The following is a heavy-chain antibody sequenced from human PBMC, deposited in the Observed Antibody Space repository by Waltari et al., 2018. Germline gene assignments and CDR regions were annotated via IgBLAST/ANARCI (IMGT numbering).Heavy chain of an antibody. D-gene: IGHD3-22*01. Sequence: SWVRQAPGQGLEWMGGIIPIFGTANYAQKFQGRVTITADESTSTAYMELSSLRSEDTAVYYCARALRYYDSSGYYPWWGQGTLVTVSS. CDR2: IIPIFGTA. CDR3: ARALRYYDSSGYYPW. V-gene: IGHV1-69*01. J-gene: IGHJ4*02.